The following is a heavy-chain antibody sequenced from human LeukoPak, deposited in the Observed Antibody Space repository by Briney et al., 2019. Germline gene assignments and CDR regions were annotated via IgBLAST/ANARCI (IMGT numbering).Heavy chain of an antibody. CDR2: IYYSGST. Sequence: PSETLSLTCTVSGGSISSGGYYWSWIRQPPGKGLEWIGYIYYSGSTNYNPSLKSRVTISVDTSKNQFSLKLSSVTAADTAVYYCARDSDGYPPGLFDIWGQGTMVTVSS. CDR1: GGSISSGGYY. D-gene: IGHD5-24*01. CDR3: ARDSDGYPPGLFDI. J-gene: IGHJ3*02. V-gene: IGHV4-61*08.